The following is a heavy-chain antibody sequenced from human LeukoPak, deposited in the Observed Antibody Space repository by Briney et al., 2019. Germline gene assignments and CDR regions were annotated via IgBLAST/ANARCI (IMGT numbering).Heavy chain of an antibody. CDR1: GSTLTEFS. CDR2: FDPDDGKT. J-gene: IGHJ3*02. V-gene: IGHV1-24*01. Sequence: ASVKVSCKVSGSTLTEFSMHWVRQAPGKGLEWMGGFDPDDGKTIYAQKFQGRLTMTEDTPTDTAYMELSSLRFEDTAVYYCARETIFGVVIIGAFDIWGQGTMVTVSS. CDR3: ARETIFGVVIIGAFDI. D-gene: IGHD3-3*01.